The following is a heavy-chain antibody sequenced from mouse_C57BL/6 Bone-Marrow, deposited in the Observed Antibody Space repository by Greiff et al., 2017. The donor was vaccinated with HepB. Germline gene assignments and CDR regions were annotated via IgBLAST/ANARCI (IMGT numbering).Heavy chain of an antibody. CDR1: GYTFTSYW. V-gene: IGHV1-12*01. Sequence: LQQPGAELVKPGASVKLSCKASGYTFTSYWMHWVKQTPRQGLEWIGAIYPGNGDTSYNQKFKGKATLTVDKSSSTAYMQLSSLTSEDSAVYFCARAGGLRRGPYYFDYWGQGTTLTVSS. CDR3: ARAGGLRRGPYYFDY. J-gene: IGHJ2*01. CDR2: IYPGNGDT. D-gene: IGHD2-4*01.